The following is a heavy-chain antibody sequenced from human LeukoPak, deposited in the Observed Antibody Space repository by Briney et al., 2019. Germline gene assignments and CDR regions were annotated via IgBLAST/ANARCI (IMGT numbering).Heavy chain of an antibody. Sequence: ASVKVSCKASGGTFSSYAISWVRQAPGQGLEWMGRIIPIPGIANYAQKFQGRVTITADKSTSTAYMELSSLRSEDTAVYYCARVRPGSSPGRYCSGGSCYNNWFDPWGQGTLVTVSS. D-gene: IGHD2-15*01. CDR1: GGTFSSYA. V-gene: IGHV1-69*04. J-gene: IGHJ5*02. CDR2: IIPIPGIA. CDR3: ARVRPGSSPGRYCSGGSCYNNWFDP.